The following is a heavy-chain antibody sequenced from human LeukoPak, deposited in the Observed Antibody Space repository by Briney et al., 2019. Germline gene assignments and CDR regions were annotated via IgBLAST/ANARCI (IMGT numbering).Heavy chain of an antibody. D-gene: IGHD6-6*01. Sequence: GGSLRLSCAASGFTFSSYSMNWVRQAPGKWLEWVSSISSSSSYIYYADSVKGRFTISRDNAKNSLYPQMNSLRAEDTAVYYCARVPARQLGEYYFDYWGQGTLVTVSS. CDR1: GFTFSSYS. J-gene: IGHJ4*02. CDR3: ARVPARQLGEYYFDY. CDR2: ISSSSSYI. V-gene: IGHV3-21*01.